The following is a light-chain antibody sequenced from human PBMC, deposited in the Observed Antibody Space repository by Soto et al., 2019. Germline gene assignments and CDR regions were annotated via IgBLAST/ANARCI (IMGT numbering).Light chain of an antibody. CDR3: SSYTISTLVV. CDR2: DVS. Sequence: QSALTQPASVSGSPGQSITISCTGTSSDVGGYNYVSWYQQHPGKAPKLMIYDVSNRPSGVSNRFSGSKSGNTASLTISGLQAEYEADYYCSSYTISTLVVFGGGTKLTVL. V-gene: IGLV2-14*01. J-gene: IGLJ2*01. CDR1: SSDVGGYNY.